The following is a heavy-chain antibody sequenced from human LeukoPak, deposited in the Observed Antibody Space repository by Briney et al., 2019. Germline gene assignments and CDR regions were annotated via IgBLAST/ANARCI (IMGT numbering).Heavy chain of an antibody. CDR3: ATGYSSTWYYFDY. D-gene: IGHD6-13*01. V-gene: IGHV4-59*01. CDR1: GDSISSYY. Sequence: SETLSLTCTVSGDSISSYYWSWIRQPPGKGLEWIGYIYHSGNTNYNPSLKSRVTISADTSKDQFSLKPASVTAADTAVYYCATGYSSTWYYFDYWGQGTLVTVSS. CDR2: IYHSGNT. J-gene: IGHJ4*02.